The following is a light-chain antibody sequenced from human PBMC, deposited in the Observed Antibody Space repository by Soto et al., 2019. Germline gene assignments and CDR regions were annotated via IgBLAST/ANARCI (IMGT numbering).Light chain of an antibody. J-gene: IGKJ2*01. CDR1: QTIRNY. Sequence: DIQMTQSPSSLSASVGDRVTITCRASQTIRNYLNWYQQKPGKAPKILIYAASSLPSGVPSRFSGSGSGTDFTLTITSLQPEDFATYYCQQSYSTPYTFGQGTKLEIK. CDR3: QQSYSTPYT. V-gene: IGKV1-39*01. CDR2: AAS.